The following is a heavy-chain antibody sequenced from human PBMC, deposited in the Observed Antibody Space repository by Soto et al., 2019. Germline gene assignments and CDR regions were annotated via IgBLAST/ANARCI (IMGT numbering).Heavy chain of an antibody. V-gene: IGHV3-33*01. Sequence: GGSLRLSCAASGFTFSSYGMHWVRQAPGKGLEWVAVIWYDGSNKYYADSVKGRFTISRDNSKNTLYLQMNSLRAEDTAVYYCARAVAGRYYYYYGMDVWGQGTTVTVSS. CDR1: GFTFSSYG. CDR2: IWYDGSNK. CDR3: ARAVAGRYYYYYGMDV. J-gene: IGHJ6*02. D-gene: IGHD6-19*01.